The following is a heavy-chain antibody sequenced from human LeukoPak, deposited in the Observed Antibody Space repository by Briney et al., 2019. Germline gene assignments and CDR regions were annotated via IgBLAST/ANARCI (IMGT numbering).Heavy chain of an antibody. CDR1: GGSISTYY. CDR3: ARDRPGIAAPSPPNYYYYMDV. CDR2: IYYSGST. V-gene: IGHV4-59*01. J-gene: IGHJ6*03. D-gene: IGHD6-6*01. Sequence: SETLSLTCTVSGGSISTYYWSWIRQPPGKGLEWIGYIYYSGSTNYNPSLKSRVTISVDTSKNQFSLNLSSVTAADTAVYYCARDRPGIAAPSPPNYYYYMDVWGKGTTVTVSS.